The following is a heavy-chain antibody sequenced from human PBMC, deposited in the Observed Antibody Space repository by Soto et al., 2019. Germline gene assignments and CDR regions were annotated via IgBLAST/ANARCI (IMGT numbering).Heavy chain of an antibody. CDR1: GFTFSSYW. J-gene: IGHJ6*02. CDR2: IKQDGSEK. CDR3: AIRGYSGYDYLPTNYYGMDV. Sequence: GGSLRLSCAASGFTFSSYWMSWVRQAPGKGLEWVANIKQDGSEKYYVDSVKGRFTISRDNAKNSLYLQMNSLRAEDTAVYYCAIRGYSGYDYLPTNYYGMDVWGRGTTVTVSS. V-gene: IGHV3-7*05. D-gene: IGHD5-12*01.